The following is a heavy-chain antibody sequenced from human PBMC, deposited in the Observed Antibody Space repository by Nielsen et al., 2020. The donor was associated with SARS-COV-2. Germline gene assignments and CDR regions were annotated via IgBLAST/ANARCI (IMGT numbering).Heavy chain of an antibody. Sequence: WVRQAPGQGLEWMGGIIPIFGTANYAQKFQGRVTMTTDTSTSTAYMELRSLRSDDTAVYYCARMLRFRDFWEDYYGMDVWGQGTTVTVSS. J-gene: IGHJ6*02. D-gene: IGHD3-3*01. V-gene: IGHV1-69*05. CDR2: IIPIFGTA. CDR3: ARMLRFRDFWEDYYGMDV.